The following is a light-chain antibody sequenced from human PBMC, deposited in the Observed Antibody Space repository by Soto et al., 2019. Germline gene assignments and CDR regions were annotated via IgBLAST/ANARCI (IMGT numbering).Light chain of an antibody. J-gene: IGKJ4*01. CDR1: QSVSSY. V-gene: IGKV3-11*01. Sequence: EIVLTQSPATLSLSPGERATLSCRASQSVSSYLAWYHQKPGQAPRLLLYDASNRATGIPARFSGSGSGKYFTLTISRLAPEDFAVYYCQQRSNWPSFGGGTKVEIK. CDR2: DAS. CDR3: QQRSNWPS.